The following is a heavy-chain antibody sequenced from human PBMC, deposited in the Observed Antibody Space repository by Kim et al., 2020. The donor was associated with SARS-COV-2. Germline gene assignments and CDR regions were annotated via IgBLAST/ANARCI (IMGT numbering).Heavy chain of an antibody. V-gene: IGHV5-51*01. D-gene: IGHD3-10*01. CDR3: ARAETPMDYYGSGGDRPGEFDY. J-gene: IGHJ4*02. Sequence: GESLKISCKGSGYSFTSYWIGWVRQMPGKGLEWMGIIYPGDSDTRYSPSFQGQVTISADKSISTAYLQWSSLKASDTAMYYCARAETPMDYYGSGGDRPGEFDYWGQGTLVTVSS. CDR2: IYPGDSDT. CDR1: GYSFTSYW.